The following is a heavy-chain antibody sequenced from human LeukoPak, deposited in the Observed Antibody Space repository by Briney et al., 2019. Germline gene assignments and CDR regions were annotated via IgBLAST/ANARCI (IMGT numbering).Heavy chain of an antibody. Sequence: GGSLRLSCAASGFTFSNYAMSWVRQAPGKGLEWVSTISGSGGSTYYADSVKGRFTVSRDNSKNTLYVQMNSPRAEDTAVYYCAKALHVDYYYYYMDVWGKGATVTVSS. J-gene: IGHJ6*03. CDR1: GFTFSNYA. V-gene: IGHV3-23*01. CDR2: ISGSGGST. CDR3: AKALHVDYYYYYMDV.